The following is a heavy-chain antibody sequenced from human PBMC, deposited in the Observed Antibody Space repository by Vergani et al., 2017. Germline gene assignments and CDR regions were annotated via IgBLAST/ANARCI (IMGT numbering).Heavy chain of an antibody. CDR1: GYSFTSYW. D-gene: IGHD5-18*01. CDR2: IYPGDSDT. Sequence: EVQLVQSGAEVKKPGESLKISCKGSGYSFTSYWIGWVRQMPGKGLEWMGIIYPGDSDTRYSPSFQGQVTISADKSKNQFSLKLSSVTAADTAVYYCARRKKDSYGYLGWFDPWGQGTLVTVSS. V-gene: IGHV5-51*01. CDR3: ARRKKDSYGYLGWFDP. J-gene: IGHJ5*02.